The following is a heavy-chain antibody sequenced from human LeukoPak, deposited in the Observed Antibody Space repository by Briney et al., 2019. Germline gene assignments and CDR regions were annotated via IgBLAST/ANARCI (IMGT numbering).Heavy chain of an antibody. Sequence: PGGSLRLSCAASGFTFSTYGMTWVRQAPGKGLEWVSGISGTAAATFYGDSVKGRFTISRGNSKKTVYLQMNSLRAEDTAVYYCAKRGPGSPQSGKYYFDYWGQGTLVTVSS. V-gene: IGHV3-23*01. CDR1: GFTFSTYG. CDR3: AKRGPGSPQSGKYYFDY. D-gene: IGHD3-10*01. CDR2: ISGTAAAT. J-gene: IGHJ4*02.